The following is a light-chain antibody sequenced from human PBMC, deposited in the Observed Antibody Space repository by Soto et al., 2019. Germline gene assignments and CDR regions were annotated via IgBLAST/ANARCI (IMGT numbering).Light chain of an antibody. CDR2: KAS. V-gene: IGKV1-5*03. CDR3: QQYNSWT. CDR1: QSISSW. Sequence: DIQMTQSPSTLSASVGDRVTITCRASQSISSWLAWYQQKPGQAPKLLIYKASSLASGVPSRFSGSGSGTEFTLTISRLQPEDFATYYSQQYNSWTFGQGTKVEIK. J-gene: IGKJ1*01.